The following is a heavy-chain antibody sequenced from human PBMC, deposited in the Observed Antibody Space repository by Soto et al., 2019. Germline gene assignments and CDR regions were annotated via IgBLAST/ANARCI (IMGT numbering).Heavy chain of an antibody. D-gene: IGHD5-18*01. Sequence: QVQLQESGPGLVKPSQTLSLTCTVSGGSISSCDYYWSWIRQPPGKGLEWIGYIYESGTTYYSPPLQSRVTISVDPSKNQFPLTLSSVTAADTAVYYCASSERIQLWLHGMDVWGQGTMVTVAS. CDR3: ASSERIQLWLHGMDV. V-gene: IGHV4-30-4*01. J-gene: IGHJ6*02. CDR1: GGSISSCDYY. CDR2: IYESGTT.